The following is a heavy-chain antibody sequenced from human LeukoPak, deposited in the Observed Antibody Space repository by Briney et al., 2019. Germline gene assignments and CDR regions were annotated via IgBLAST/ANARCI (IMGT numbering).Heavy chain of an antibody. V-gene: IGHV4-59*11. D-gene: IGHD3-22*01. Sequence: PSETLSLTCTVSGGSISSHSWNWIRQPPGKGLEWIGDIYNSGSPNYNPSLKSRVTISVDTSKNQFSLKLSPVTAADTAVYYCARVDSSGYYTFFDYWGQGTLVTVSS. CDR2: IYNSGSP. J-gene: IGHJ4*02. CDR1: GGSISSHS. CDR3: ARVDSSGYYTFFDY.